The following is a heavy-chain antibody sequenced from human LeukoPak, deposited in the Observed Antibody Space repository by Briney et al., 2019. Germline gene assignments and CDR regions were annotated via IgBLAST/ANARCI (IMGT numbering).Heavy chain of an antibody. D-gene: IGHD3-10*01. J-gene: IGHJ5*02. CDR1: DYSLSSGYGYY. CDR3: VRGPYGSGISNWFDP. V-gene: IGHV4-38-2*02. Sequence: PSQTLSLTCTVSDYSLSSGYGYYWGWIRQPPGKGLEWIGNIYHSGITYYNHFNSSLKSRVTISVDTSKNQYSLKLTSVTAADTAVYYWVRGPYGSGISNWFDPWGQGTLVIVSS. CDR2: IYHSGIT.